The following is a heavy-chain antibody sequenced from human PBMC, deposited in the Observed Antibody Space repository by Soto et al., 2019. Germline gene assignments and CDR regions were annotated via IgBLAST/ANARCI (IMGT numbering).Heavy chain of an antibody. CDR2: IKSKIDGGTT. J-gene: IGHJ4*01. CDR1: GCTFSNAW. D-gene: IGHD1-1*01. Sequence: GGSLRLSCAPSGCTFSNAWLNWVRQAPGKGLEWVGRIKSKIDGGTTDFAAPVKGRFAISRDDSRDMVYMEMYSLKTDDTAVYYCTTDSLFPGQLVRMDNLGHGTLVTVSS. V-gene: IGHV3-15*07. CDR3: TTDSLFPGQLVRMDN.